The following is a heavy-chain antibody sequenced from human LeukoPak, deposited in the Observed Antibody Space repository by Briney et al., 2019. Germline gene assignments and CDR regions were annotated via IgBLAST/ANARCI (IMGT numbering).Heavy chain of an antibody. D-gene: IGHD4-11*01. V-gene: IGHV1-2*06. CDR1: GYTFTGYY. Sequence: ASVKVSCKASGYTFTGYYMHWVRQAPGQGLEWMGRINPNSGGTNYAQKFQGRVTMTRDTSISTAYMELSRPRSDDTAVYYCARLRSTTAHPYYYYGMDVWGQGTTVTVSS. J-gene: IGHJ6*02. CDR2: INPNSGGT. CDR3: ARLRSTTAHPYYYYGMDV.